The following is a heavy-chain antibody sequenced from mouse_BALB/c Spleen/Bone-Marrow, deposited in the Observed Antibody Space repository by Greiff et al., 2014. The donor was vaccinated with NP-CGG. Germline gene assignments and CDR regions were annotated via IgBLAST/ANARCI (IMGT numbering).Heavy chain of an antibody. V-gene: IGHV5-12-1*01. D-gene: IGHD1-2*01. Sequence: EVMLVESGGGLVKPGGSLKLSCAASGFGFSSSDMSWVRQTPEKRLEWVAYISSGGGSTYYPDTVMGLFTISRDNAKNTLYLQMSSLKSEDTAMYYCATHYYGRFDYWGQGTTLTVSS. CDR2: ISSGGGST. CDR1: GFGFSSSD. CDR3: ATHYYGRFDY. J-gene: IGHJ2*01.